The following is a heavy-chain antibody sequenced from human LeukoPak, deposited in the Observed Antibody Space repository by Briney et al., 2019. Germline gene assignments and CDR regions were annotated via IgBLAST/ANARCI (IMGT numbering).Heavy chain of an antibody. V-gene: IGHV4-59*01. J-gene: IGHJ4*02. Sequence: SETLSLTCTVSGASISSYYWSWIRQPPGKGLEWIGNIYGSGYTNYNPSLKSRVTMSIDTSKNHFSLKLTSVTAADTATYYCARETSLAGFASGLGFNYWGQGILVSVSS. D-gene: IGHD6-19*01. CDR2: IYGSGYT. CDR1: GASISSYY. CDR3: ARETSLAGFASGLGFNY.